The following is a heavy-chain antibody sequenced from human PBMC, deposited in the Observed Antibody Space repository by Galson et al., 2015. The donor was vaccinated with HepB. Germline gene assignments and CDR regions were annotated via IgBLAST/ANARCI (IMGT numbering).Heavy chain of an antibody. D-gene: IGHD3-10*01. CDR1: GFTFSSYA. J-gene: IGHJ6*02. V-gene: IGHV3-64*01. CDR2: ISSNGGST. Sequence: SLRLSCAASGFTFSSYAMHWVRQAPGKGLEYVSAISSNGGSTYYANSVKGRFTISRDDSKNTLFLQMDSLRAEDTAVYYCARVRDYYGSGNYGYGIYHYYGMDVWGQGTTVTVSS. CDR3: ARVRDYYGSGNYGYGIYHYYGMDV.